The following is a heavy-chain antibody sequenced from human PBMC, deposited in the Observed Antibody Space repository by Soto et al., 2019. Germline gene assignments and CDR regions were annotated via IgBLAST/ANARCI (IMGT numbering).Heavy chain of an antibody. CDR2: ISYDGSNK. Sequence: QVQLVESGGGVVQPGRSLRLSCAASGFTFSSYAMHWVRQAPGKGLEWVAVISYDGSNKYYADSVKGRFTISRDNCKNTLYLQMNSLRAEDTAVYYCATRLGYCSGGSCYTVDDAFDIWGQGTMVTVSS. V-gene: IGHV3-30-3*01. J-gene: IGHJ3*02. CDR3: ATRLGYCSGGSCYTVDDAFDI. CDR1: GFTFSSYA. D-gene: IGHD2-15*01.